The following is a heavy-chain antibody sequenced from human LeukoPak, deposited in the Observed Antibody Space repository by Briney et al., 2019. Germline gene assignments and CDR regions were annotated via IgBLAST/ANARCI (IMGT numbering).Heavy chain of an antibody. Sequence: ASVKVPCKASGYTFTGYYMHWVRQAPGQGLEWMGWINPNSGGTNYAQKFQGRVTMTGDTSISTAYMELSRLRSDDTAVYYCAKSILEGLLPDYWGQGTLVPVSS. CDR1: GYTFTGYY. CDR3: AKSILEGLLPDY. D-gene: IGHD3-3*01. CDR2: INPNSGGT. J-gene: IGHJ4*02. V-gene: IGHV1-2*02.